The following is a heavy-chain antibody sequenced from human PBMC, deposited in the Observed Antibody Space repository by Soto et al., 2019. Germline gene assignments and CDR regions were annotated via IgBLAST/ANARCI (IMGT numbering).Heavy chain of an antibody. V-gene: IGHV4-30-4*01. CDR3: TRGPSGDKVDS. CDR2: IYNGGSI. Sequence: QVQLQQSGPGLVQPSQTLSLTCTVSCASISTVHYFWSWIRQSPDKVLEWIGHIYNGGSIYNNPSLESRLTISVDTSQNQFSLDLSSVRAADTAVYYCTRGPSGDKVDSWGQGTLVTVSS. D-gene: IGHD7-27*01. CDR1: CASISTVHYF. J-gene: IGHJ4*02.